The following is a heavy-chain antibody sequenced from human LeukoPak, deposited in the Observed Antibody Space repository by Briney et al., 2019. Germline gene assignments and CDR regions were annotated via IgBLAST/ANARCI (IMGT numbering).Heavy chain of an antibody. V-gene: IGHV3-21*01. CDR2: ISSSSSYI. J-gene: IGHJ4*02. CDR1: GFTFCSYS. CDR3: AREYSSSSTPGY. D-gene: IGHD6-6*01. Sequence: PGGSLRLSCTASGFTFCSYSMTWVLQAPGKGLKWVSSISSSSSYIYYADSVKGRFTISRDNAKNSLYLQMNSLRAEDTAVYYCAREYSSSSTPGYWGQGTLVTVSP.